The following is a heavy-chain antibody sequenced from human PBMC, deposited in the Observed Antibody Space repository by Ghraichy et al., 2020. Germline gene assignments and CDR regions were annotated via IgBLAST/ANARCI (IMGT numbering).Heavy chain of an antibody. Sequence: SETLSHTCTVSDGSINSYFWSWIRQPPGKGLEWIGYVYRSGSTNYNPSLKSRVTISVDTSKRQFSLRLSSVTAADTAVYYCARSFSSGYNSNWFNPWGQGTLVTVSS. CDR3: ARSFSSGYNSNWFNP. D-gene: IGHD5-24*01. J-gene: IGHJ5*02. CDR1: DGSINSYF. V-gene: IGHV4-59*01. CDR2: VYRSGST.